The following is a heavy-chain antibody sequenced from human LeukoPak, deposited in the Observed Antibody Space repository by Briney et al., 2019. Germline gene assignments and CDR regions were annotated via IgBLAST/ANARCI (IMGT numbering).Heavy chain of an antibody. CDR1: GFTFSNAW. D-gene: IGHD1-26*01. V-gene: IGHV3-15*01. J-gene: IGHJ3*02. CDR3: TTDIRQWERAYDI. CDR2: IKSKTDGGTT. Sequence: GGSLRLSCAASGFTFSNAWMSWVRQAPGKGLKWVGRIKSKTDGGTTDYAAPVKGRFTISRDDSKNTLYLQMNSLKTEDTAVYYCTTDIRQWERAYDIWGQGTMVTVSS.